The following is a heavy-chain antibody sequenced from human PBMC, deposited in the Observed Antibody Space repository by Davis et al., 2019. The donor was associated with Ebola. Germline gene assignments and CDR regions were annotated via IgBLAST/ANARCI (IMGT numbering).Heavy chain of an antibody. V-gene: IGHV4-34*01. CDR1: GGSFSGYY. CDR3: ARRKVCGSYYAWFDP. D-gene: IGHD1-26*01. J-gene: IGHJ5*02. CDR2: INHSGST. Sequence: GSLRLSCAVYGGSFSGYYWSWIRQPPGKGLEWIGEINHSGSTNYDPSLKSRVTISVDTSKNQFSLKLSSVTAADTAVYYCARRKVCGSYYAWFDPWGQGTLVTVSS.